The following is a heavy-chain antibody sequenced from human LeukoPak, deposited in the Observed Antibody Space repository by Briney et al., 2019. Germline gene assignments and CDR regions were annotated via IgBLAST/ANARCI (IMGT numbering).Heavy chain of an antibody. D-gene: IGHD3-10*01. V-gene: IGHV1-69*04. CDR1: GGTFSSYA. CDR2: IIPILGMA. J-gene: IGHJ5*02. Sequence: SVKVSCKASGGTFSSYAISWVRQAPGQGLEWMGRIIPILGMANYAQKFQGRVTITADKSTSTAYMELSSLRSEDTAVYYCARGAVRGVTRPNWFDPWGQGTLVTVSS. CDR3: ARGAVRGVTRPNWFDP.